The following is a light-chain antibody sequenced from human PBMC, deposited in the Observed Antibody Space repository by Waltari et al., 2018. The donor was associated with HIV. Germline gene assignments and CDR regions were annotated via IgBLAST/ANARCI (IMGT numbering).Light chain of an antibody. Sequence: QSALTQPASVSGSPGQSITISCTGTNSEIGAYNFVSCYQQHPDQAPRLILFGVTRRPSGFSSRFAGLKSGNTASLTIFGLQDEDEADYYCSSYTSLKTVVFGGGTKLTVL. J-gene: IGLJ3*02. CDR1: NSEIGAYNF. V-gene: IGLV2-14*01. CDR2: GVT. CDR3: SSYTSLKTVV.